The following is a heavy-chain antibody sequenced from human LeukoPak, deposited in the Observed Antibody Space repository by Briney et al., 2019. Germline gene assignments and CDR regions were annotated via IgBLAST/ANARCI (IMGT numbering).Heavy chain of an antibody. J-gene: IGHJ3*02. CDR1: GDSISSSSYC. D-gene: IGHD5-12*01. Sequence: SETLSLTCTVSGDSISSSSYCWDWILQPSGKGLEWIGNIYNSANTHYNPSLKTRITMSVDTSKNQFSLKLNSVTAADTGIYYCARHSRSAYTGYENAFDIWGQGTMVTVSS. CDR2: IYNSANT. V-gene: IGHV4-39*01. CDR3: ARHSRSAYTGYENAFDI.